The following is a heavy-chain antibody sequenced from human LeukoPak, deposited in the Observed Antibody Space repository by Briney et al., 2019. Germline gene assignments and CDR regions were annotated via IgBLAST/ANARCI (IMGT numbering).Heavy chain of an antibody. CDR2: ISVGSDVI. V-gene: IGHV3-23*01. CDR3: AKSHVSTATGTGRYFDY. J-gene: IGHJ4*02. CDR1: GLTFSNSA. Sequence: GGFLRLSRAVSGLTFSNSAMSWVRQAPGKGLEWVSAISVGSDVIYYADSVKGRFAISRDNSKHTVYLQMDSLRAEDTAVYYCAKSHVSTATGTGRYFDYWGQGTLVTVSS. D-gene: IGHD3-9*01.